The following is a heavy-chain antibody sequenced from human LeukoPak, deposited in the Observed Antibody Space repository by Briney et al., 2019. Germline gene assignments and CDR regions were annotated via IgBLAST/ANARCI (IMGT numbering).Heavy chain of an antibody. CDR1: GNYW. J-gene: IGHJ4*02. CDR2: INSDGSWT. D-gene: IGHD2-2*01. V-gene: IGHV3-74*01. Sequence: GGSLRLSCAGSGNYWMHWVRQAPGKGLVWVSHINSDGSWTSYADSVKGRFTISKDNAKNTVYLQMNSLRAEDTAVYYCARDPCHGALDYWGQGALVTVSS. CDR3: ARDPCHGALDY.